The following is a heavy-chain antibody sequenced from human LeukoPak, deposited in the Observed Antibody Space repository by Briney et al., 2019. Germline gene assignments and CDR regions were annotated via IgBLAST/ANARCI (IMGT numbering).Heavy chain of an antibody. D-gene: IGHD6-19*01. Sequence: ASVKVSCEASGCTFTGYYMHWVRQAPGQGLEWMGWINPNSGGTNYAQKFQGRVTMTRDTSISTAYMELSRLRSDDTAVYYCARVSVLVAGRISGFDPWGQGTLVTVSS. CDR3: ARVSVLVAGRISGFDP. CDR1: GCTFTGYY. V-gene: IGHV1-2*02. CDR2: INPNSGGT. J-gene: IGHJ5*02.